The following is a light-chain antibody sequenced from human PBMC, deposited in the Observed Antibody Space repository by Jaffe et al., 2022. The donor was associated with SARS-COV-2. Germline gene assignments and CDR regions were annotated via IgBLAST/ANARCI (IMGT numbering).Light chain of an antibody. J-gene: IGKJ2*01. V-gene: IGKV1-39*01. CDR2: GAS. Sequence: DIQMTQSPSSLSASVGDRVTITCRPSQNINNFLNWYQQKPGKVPKLLIYGASSLQSGVPSRFSGSGSGTDFTLTISSLQREDFATYYCQQSYSIPYTFGQGTKVEIK. CDR3: QQSYSIPYT. CDR1: QNINNF.